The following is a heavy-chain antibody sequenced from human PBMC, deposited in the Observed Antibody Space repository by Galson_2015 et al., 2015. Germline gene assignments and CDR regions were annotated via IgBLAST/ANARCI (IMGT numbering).Heavy chain of an antibody. CDR2: ISSNGGST. Sequence: LRLSCAASGFTFSSYAMHWVRQAPGKGLEYVSAISSNGGSTYYADSVKGRFTITRDNSKNTLYLQMSSLRAEDTAVYYCVKDSGGRYDILTGYLAYFDYWGQGTLVTVSS. CDR3: VKDSGGRYDILTGYLAYFDY. CDR1: GFTFSSYA. D-gene: IGHD3-9*01. V-gene: IGHV3-64D*08. J-gene: IGHJ4*02.